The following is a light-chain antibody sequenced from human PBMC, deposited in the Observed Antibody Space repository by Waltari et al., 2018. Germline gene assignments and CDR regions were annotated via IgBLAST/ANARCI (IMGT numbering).Light chain of an antibody. CDR1: QGVSSY. V-gene: IGKV3-11*01. J-gene: IGKJ1*01. CDR3: QQHSNWPRT. CDR2: RAS. Sequence: EIVLTQSPATLSLSPGERATLSCRASQGVSSYLAWYQQQPGQAPRLLIYRASTRATGVPDRFSGCGSGTDFTLTISSLEPEDVAVYYCQQHSNWPRTFGQGTKVEIK.